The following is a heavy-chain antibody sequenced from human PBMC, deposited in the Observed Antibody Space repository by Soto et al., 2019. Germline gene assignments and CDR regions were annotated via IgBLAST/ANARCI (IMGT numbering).Heavy chain of an antibody. D-gene: IGHD2-8*02. CDR2: VNTDGSTT. V-gene: IGHV3-74*01. CDR3: IRALFSSTGIDY. CDR1: GFTFSSSW. Sequence: GGSLRLSCAASGFTFSSSWMHWVCQAPEKGLVWVSRVNTDGSTTHYADSVKGRFTISRDNAKNTLYLQMNSLRAEDTAVYYCIRALFSSTGIDYWGQGTLVTVSS. J-gene: IGHJ4*02.